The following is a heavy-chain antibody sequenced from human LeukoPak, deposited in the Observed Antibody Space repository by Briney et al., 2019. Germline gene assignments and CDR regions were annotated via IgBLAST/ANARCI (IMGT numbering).Heavy chain of an antibody. Sequence: PGGSLRLSCAASGFTFSSYAMSWVRQAPGKGLEWVSAISGSGGSTYYADSVKGRFTISRDNSKNTLYLQMNSLRAEDTAVYYCAKDWARSLWFGELFDYGGQGTRVTVS. CDR1: GFTFSSYA. CDR3: AKDWARSLWFGELFDY. CDR2: ISGSGGST. V-gene: IGHV3-23*01. D-gene: IGHD3-10*01. J-gene: IGHJ4*02.